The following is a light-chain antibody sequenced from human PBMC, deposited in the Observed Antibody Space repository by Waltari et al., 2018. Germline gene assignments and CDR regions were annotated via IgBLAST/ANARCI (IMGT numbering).Light chain of an antibody. V-gene: IGLV1-51*01. Sequence: QPVLTQPPSVSAAPGQKVTISCTASTSTIANNFVSWYLPLPRTPPRLLIYDNDQRPSGIPERFSGSKSGSSAALDITGLQTGDEAHYYCGTWDSALSALVFGGGTEVTVL. CDR3: GTWDSALSALV. J-gene: IGLJ3*02. CDR2: DND. CDR1: TSTIANNF.